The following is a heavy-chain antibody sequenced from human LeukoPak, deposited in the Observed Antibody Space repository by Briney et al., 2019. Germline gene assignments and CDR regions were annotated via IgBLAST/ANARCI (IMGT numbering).Heavy chain of an antibody. J-gene: IGHJ4*02. CDR2: ITGSGGST. V-gene: IGHV3-23*01. D-gene: IGHD3-22*01. Sequence: GGSLRLSCVASGFTFATYAMSWVRQAPGMGLEWVSAITGSGGSTYYADSVKGRFTTSRDNSRNTLWLQMNSLRAEDTAVYFCLSGSIDYWGQGTLVTVSS. CDR3: LSGSIDY. CDR1: GFTFATYA.